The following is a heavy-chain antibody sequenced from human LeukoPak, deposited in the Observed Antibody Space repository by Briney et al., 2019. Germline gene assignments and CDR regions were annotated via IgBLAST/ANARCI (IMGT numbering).Heavy chain of an antibody. J-gene: IGHJ4*02. Sequence: GGSLRLSCAASGFTFSSYAMSWVRQAPGKGLEWVAFVRSDGNRKNYADSVKGRFTVSRDNPKNTLYMEMNSPRAEDTAVYYCAKDDPFFHYWGQGTLVTVSS. CDR2: VRSDGNRK. CDR1: GFTFSSYA. CDR3: AKDDPFFHY. V-gene: IGHV3-30*02.